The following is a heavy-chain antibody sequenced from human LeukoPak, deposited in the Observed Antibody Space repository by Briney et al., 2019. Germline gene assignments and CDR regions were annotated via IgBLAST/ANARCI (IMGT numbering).Heavy chain of an antibody. CDR3: ASYGSGTYYKRHFDY. V-gene: IGHV3-23*01. CDR1: AFTFNNYA. D-gene: IGHD3-10*01. J-gene: IGHJ4*02. Sequence: GGSLRLSCAASAFTFNNYATSWVRQAPGKGLEWVSGISGSGGSTYYADSVKGRFTISRDNSKNTLYLQMNSLRAEDTAVYYCASYGSGTYYKRHFDYWGQGILVTVSS. CDR2: ISGSGGST.